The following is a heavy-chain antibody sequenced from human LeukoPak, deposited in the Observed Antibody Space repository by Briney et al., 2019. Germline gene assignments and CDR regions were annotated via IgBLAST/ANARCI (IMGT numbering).Heavy chain of an antibody. CDR2: IDNGGSGT. J-gene: IGHJ6*03. D-gene: IGHD6-13*01. CDR3: AREYSGVAAGTDRGLYYYYYYMDV. CDR1: GFTFSGYW. V-gene: IGHV3-74*01. Sequence: GGSLRLSCAASGFTFSGYWMHWVRQVPEKGLVLVSRIDNGGSGTTYADSVKGRFTISRDNAKNSLYLQMNSLRAEDTAVYYCAREYSGVAAGTDRGLYYYYYYMDVWGKGTTVTVSS.